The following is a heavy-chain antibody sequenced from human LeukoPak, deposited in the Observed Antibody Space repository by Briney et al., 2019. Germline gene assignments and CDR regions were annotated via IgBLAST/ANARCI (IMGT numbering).Heavy chain of an antibody. D-gene: IGHD5/OR15-5a*01. Sequence: GGSLRLSCAASAFXFSFYEMSWVRQAPEMGLEWVAYISSDGNSIHYADSVKGRFTISRDNAKESLYLHINSLRAEDTAIYYCARVSTNYFDYWGEGALVTVSS. J-gene: IGHJ4*02. CDR3: ARVSTNYFDY. V-gene: IGHV3-48*03. CDR2: ISSDGNSI. CDR1: AFXFSFYE.